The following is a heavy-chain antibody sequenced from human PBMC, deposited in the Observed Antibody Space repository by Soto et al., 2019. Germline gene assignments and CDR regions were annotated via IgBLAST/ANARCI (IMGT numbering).Heavy chain of an antibody. CDR2: ISYSTSHI. CDR1: GITFSSYG. CDR3: ARAAAGNWFDP. J-gene: IGHJ5*02. Sequence: PGGSLRLSCAASGITFSSYGMNWVRQAPGKGLEWVSSISYSTSHIYYADSVKGRFTISRDNAKNSLYLQMNSLRAEDTAVYYCARAAAGNWFDPWGQGTLVTVSS. V-gene: IGHV3-21*01. D-gene: IGHD6-13*01.